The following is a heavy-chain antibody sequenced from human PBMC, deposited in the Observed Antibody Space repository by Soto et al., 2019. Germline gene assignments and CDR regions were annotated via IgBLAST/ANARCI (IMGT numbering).Heavy chain of an antibody. Sequence: GGSLRLSCAASGFTFSSYGMHWVRQAPGKGLEWVAVISYDGSNKYYADSVKGRFTISRDNSKNTLYLQMNSLRAEDTAVYYCAKDLEPLLSSAWGMDVWGQGTTVTVSS. D-gene: IGHD1-1*01. J-gene: IGHJ6*02. CDR2: ISYDGSNK. CDR1: GFTFSSYG. CDR3: AKDLEPLLSSAWGMDV. V-gene: IGHV3-30*18.